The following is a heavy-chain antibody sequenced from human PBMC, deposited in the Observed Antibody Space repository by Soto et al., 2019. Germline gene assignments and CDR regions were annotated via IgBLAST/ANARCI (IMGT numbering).Heavy chain of an antibody. CDR3: ARASLLQQLGN. D-gene: IGHD1-1*01. CDR2: IHDSGNT. J-gene: IGHJ4*02. CDR1: GGSVSSGDYY. Sequence: QVQLQESGPRLVKPSRTLSLTCTVSGGSVSSGDYYWSWIRQPPGNGLEWIGYIHDSGNTYYTPSFNSRATISVDTSKNQFSLKLSSVSAADTAVYYCARASLLQQLGNWGQGTQVTVSP. V-gene: IGHV4-30-4*01.